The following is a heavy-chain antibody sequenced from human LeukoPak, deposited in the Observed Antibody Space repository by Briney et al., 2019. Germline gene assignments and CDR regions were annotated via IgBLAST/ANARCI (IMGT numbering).Heavy chain of an antibody. Sequence: ASVKVSCKASGYTFTSYGISWVRQAPGQGLERMGWISAYNGNTNYAQKLQGRVTMTTDTSTSTAYMELRSLRSDDTAVYYCARDGSTGLLWFGELLSIDPWGQGTLVTVSS. V-gene: IGHV1-18*01. J-gene: IGHJ5*02. CDR2: ISAYNGNT. D-gene: IGHD3-10*01. CDR1: GYTFTSYG. CDR3: ARDGSTGLLWFGELLSIDP.